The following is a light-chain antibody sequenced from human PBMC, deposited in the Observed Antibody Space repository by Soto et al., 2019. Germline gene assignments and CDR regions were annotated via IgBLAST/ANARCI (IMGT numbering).Light chain of an antibody. V-gene: IGLV2-8*01. CDR2: EVS. CDR3: SSFACSSTWV. J-gene: IGLJ3*02. Sequence: QSALTQPPSVSGSPGQSVTISCTGTSSDVGAYNHVSWYQQHAGKAPKLVIYEVSKRPSGVPNRFSGSKSANTASLTVSGLQAEDEADYYCSSFACSSTWVFGGGTKLTVL. CDR1: SSDVGAYNH.